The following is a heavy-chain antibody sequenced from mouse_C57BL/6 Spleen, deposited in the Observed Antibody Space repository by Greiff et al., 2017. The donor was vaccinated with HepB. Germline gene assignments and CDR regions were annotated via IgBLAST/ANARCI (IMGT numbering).Heavy chain of an antibody. D-gene: IGHD2-12*01. CDR2: ISSGGSYT. CDR3: ARLAYYNAMDY. CDR1: GFTFSSYG. J-gene: IGHJ4*01. V-gene: IGHV5-6*01. Sequence: EVMLVESGGDLVKPGGSLKLSCAASGFTFSSYGMSWVRQTPDNRLEWVATISSGGSYTYYPDSVKGRFTISRDNAKNTLYLQMSSLKSEDTAMYYCARLAYYNAMDYWGQGTSVTVSS.